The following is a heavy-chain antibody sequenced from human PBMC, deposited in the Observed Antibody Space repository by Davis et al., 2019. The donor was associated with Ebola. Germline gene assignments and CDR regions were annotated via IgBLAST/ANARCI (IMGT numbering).Heavy chain of an antibody. V-gene: IGHV4-39*02. CDR1: GGSISSGGYY. CDR2: IYYSGST. Sequence: MPSETLSLTCTVSGGSISSGGYYWGWIRQPPGKGLEWIGSIYYSGSTYYNPSLKSRVTISVDTSKNQFSLKLSSVTAADTAVYYCAREPILTGYYYLNWFDPWGQGTLVTVSS. CDR3: AREPILTGYYYLNWFDP. J-gene: IGHJ5*02. D-gene: IGHD3-9*01.